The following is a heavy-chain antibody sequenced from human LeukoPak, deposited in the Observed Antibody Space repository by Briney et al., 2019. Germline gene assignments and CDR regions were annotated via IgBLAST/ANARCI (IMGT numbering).Heavy chain of an antibody. Sequence: PSETLSLTCAVYVGSFSGYYWSWIRQPPGKGLEWIGEINRSGSTNYNSSPKSRVTISVDTSKNQFSLKLSSVTAADTAVYYCARGYYGSGSHCCHMDVWGKGTTITVS. V-gene: IGHV4-34*01. D-gene: IGHD3-10*01. CDR2: INRSGST. CDR1: VGSFSGYY. CDR3: ARGYYGSGSHCCHMDV. J-gene: IGHJ6*03.